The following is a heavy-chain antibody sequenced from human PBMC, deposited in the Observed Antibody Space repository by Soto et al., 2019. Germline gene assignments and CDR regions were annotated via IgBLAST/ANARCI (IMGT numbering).Heavy chain of an antibody. CDR2: IYPSDSDT. CDR3: ARPATTVAAPCDL. CDR1: GYTFTIYW. J-gene: IGHJ5*02. Sequence: GESLKISCQVSGYTFTIYWIGWVRQMPGKGLEWMGIIYPSDSDTRYSPSFQGQVTISADQSINTAYLQWDRLKASDAASYYCARPATTVAAPCDLWGQGTPVTVSS. V-gene: IGHV5-51*01. D-gene: IGHD4-17*01.